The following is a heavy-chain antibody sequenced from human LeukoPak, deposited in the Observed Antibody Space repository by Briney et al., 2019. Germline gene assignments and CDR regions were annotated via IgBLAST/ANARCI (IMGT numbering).Heavy chain of an antibody. J-gene: IGHJ5*02. CDR1: GFTFSDYW. D-gene: IGHD5-24*01. V-gene: IGHV3-74*01. Sequence: GGSLRLSCAASGFTFSDYWMHWVRQVPGKGLVWVSRISDDGITTSYADSVKGRFTISRDNAKNTFSLQMSSLRAEDTAVYYCVRGRSARLALSFDPWGQGTLVTVSS. CDR3: VRGRSARLALSFDP. CDR2: ISDDGITT.